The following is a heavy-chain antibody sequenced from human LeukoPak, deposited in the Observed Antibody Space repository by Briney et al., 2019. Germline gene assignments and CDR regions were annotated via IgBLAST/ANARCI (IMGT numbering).Heavy chain of an antibody. Sequence: GGSLRLSCAASGFSFSSYSMSWVRQAPGKGLEWVSAITGYGATTYYADSVKGRFIISRDNSKDTLYLQMNSLKTEDTAVYYCTTAPGPFDYWGQGTLVTVSS. CDR2: ITGYGATT. CDR3: TTAPGPFDY. J-gene: IGHJ4*02. V-gene: IGHV3-23*01. CDR1: GFSFSSYS.